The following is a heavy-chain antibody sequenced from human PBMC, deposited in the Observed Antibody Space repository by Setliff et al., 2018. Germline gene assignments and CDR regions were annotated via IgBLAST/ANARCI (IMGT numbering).Heavy chain of an antibody. Sequence: ASVKVSCKASGYTFTSYGINWVRQAPGQGLEWMGWISAYARKFQGRVTMTTDTPTNTAYMELRSLRSDDTAVYYCARSPPNRGSGSGWYGDFWGQGTLVTVSS. CDR1: GYTFTSYG. CDR2: ISA. D-gene: IGHD6-19*01. CDR3: ARSPPNRGSGSGWYGDF. J-gene: IGHJ4*02. V-gene: IGHV1-18*01.